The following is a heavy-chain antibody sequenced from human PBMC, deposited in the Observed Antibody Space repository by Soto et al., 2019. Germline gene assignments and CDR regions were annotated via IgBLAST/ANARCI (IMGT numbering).Heavy chain of an antibody. Sequence: VKLVESGGGVVQPGGSLRLSCAASGFTFNIYGMHWVRQAPDKGLEWVALISYDGSNQYYADSVKGRFTISRDNSMNKLMLQTNSLTADDTAVYYCAKDQASGQGSFDSWGQGTLVTVSS. CDR3: AKDQASGQGSFDS. CDR1: GFTFNIYG. J-gene: IGHJ4*02. V-gene: IGHV3-30*18. CDR2: ISYDGSNQ.